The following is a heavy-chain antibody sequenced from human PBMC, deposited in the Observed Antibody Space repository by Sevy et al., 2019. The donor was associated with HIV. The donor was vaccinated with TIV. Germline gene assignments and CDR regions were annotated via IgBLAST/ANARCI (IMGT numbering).Heavy chain of an antibody. V-gene: IGHV7-4-1*02. CDR1: GYTFTNYA. J-gene: IGHJ4*02. Sequence: ASVKVSCKASGYTFTNYAMNWVRQAPGQGLEWMGCINTNTGNPTFAQGFTGRFVFSLHTSVSTAYLQIISLKSEDSAVYYCARGSYLNSCDSCYFDYWGQGTLVTVSS. CDR3: ARGSYLNSCDSCYFDY. D-gene: IGHD3-22*01. CDR2: INTNTGNP.